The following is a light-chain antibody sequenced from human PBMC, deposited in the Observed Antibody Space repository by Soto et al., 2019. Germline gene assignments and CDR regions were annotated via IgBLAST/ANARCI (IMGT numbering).Light chain of an antibody. CDR1: SSDVGSYNL. CDR2: EGS. Sequence: QSVLTQPASVSGSPGQSITTSCTGTSSDVGSYNLVSWYQQHPGKAPKLMIYEGSKRPSGVSNRFSGSKSGNTASLTISGLQAEDEADYYCCSYAGSSTSYVVFGGGTQLTVL. J-gene: IGLJ2*01. V-gene: IGLV2-23*01. CDR3: CSYAGSSTSYVV.